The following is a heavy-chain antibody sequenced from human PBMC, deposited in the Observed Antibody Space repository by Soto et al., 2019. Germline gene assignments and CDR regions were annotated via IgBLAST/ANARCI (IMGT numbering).Heavy chain of an antibody. CDR2: IKSKTDGGTT. CDR3: TTGRSYLPTYGMDV. CDR1: GFTFSNAW. Sequence: GSLRLSCAASGFTFSNAWMSWVRQAPGKGLEWVGRIKSKTDGGTTDYAAPVKGRFTISRDDSKNTLYLQMNSLKTEDTAVYYCTTGRSYLPTYGMDVWGQGTTVTVSS. V-gene: IGHV3-15*01. J-gene: IGHJ6*02. D-gene: IGHD3-10*01.